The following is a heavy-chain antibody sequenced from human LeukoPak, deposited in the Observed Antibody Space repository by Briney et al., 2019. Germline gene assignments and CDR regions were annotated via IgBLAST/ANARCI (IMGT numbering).Heavy chain of an antibody. V-gene: IGHV3-7*01. Sequence: PGGSLRLSCAASGFTFSSYAMHWVRQAPGKGLEWVANIKQDGSEKYYVDSVKGRFTISRDNAKNSLYLQMNSLRAEDTAVYYCARDITMIVGTFFDYWGQGTLVTVSS. D-gene: IGHD3-22*01. CDR3: ARDITMIVGTFFDY. CDR1: GFTFSSYA. J-gene: IGHJ4*02. CDR2: IKQDGSEK.